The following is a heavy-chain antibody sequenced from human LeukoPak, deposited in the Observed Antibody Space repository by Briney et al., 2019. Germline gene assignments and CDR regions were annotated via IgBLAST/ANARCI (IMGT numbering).Heavy chain of an antibody. CDR2: ISGSGGGT. V-gene: IGHV3-23*01. D-gene: IGHD6-13*01. CDR1: GFTFSNYV. J-gene: IGHJ4*02. Sequence: GGSLRLSCAASGFTFSNYVMSWVRQAPGKGLKWVSSISGSGGGTYYADSVKGRFTISRDSSKNTLYLKMNSLRAEDTAVYYCAKDRPGYSNLWAYWGQGTLVTVSS. CDR3: AKDRPGYSNLWAY.